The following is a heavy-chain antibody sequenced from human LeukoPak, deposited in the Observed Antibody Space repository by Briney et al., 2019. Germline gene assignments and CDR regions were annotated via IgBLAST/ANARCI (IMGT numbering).Heavy chain of an antibody. V-gene: IGHV3-30*18. J-gene: IGHJ4*02. CDR1: GFTFSSDG. CDR2: ISYDGSNK. D-gene: IGHD2-21*01. CDR3: AKDLPYLAY. Sequence: GGSLRLSFAASGFTFSSDGMHWGRQAPGKGVGWGAVISYDGSNKYYADSVKGRFTSSRNNSQKTLYLQMNSMRAENTAVYYCAKDLPYLAYWGQGTLVTVSS.